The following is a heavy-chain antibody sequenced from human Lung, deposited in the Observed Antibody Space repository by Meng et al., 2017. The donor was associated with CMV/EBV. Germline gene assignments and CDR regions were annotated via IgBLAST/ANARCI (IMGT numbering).Heavy chain of an antibody. CDR1: GFTFSSYW. CDR3: ARVVDTSGSCYQSLPY. J-gene: IGHJ4*02. V-gene: IGHV3-7*01. CDR2: IKQDGSQI. D-gene: IGHD3-10*01. Sequence: GVSLRLXXIGSGFTFSSYWMTWVRQAPGKGLEWVANIKQDGSQIYYVDSVRGRFTISRDNARNSLYLQMNNLRAEDTALYYCARVVDTSGSCYQSLPYWGQGTXVTVSS.